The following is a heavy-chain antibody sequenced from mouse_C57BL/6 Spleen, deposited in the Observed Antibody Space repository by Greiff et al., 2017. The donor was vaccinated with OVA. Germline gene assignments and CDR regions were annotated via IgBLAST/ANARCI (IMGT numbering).Heavy chain of an antibody. CDR1: GFSFNTYA. D-gene: IGHD2-2*01. V-gene: IGHV10-1*01. J-gene: IGHJ1*03. CDR2: IRSKSNNYAT. CDR3: VRRNGYYWYFDV. Sequence: EVHLVESGGGLVQPKGSLKLSCAASGFSFNTYAMNWVRQAPGKGLEWVARIRSKSNNYATYYADSVKDRFTISRDDSESMLYLQMNNLKTEDTAMYYCVRRNGYYWYFDVWGTGTTVTVSS.